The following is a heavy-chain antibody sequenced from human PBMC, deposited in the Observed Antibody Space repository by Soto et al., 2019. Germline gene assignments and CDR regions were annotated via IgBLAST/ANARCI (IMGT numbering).Heavy chain of an antibody. V-gene: IGHV4-39*01. D-gene: IGHD4-17*01. Sequence: SETLSLTCTVSGGSISSSSYYWGWIRQPPGKGLEWIGSIYYSGSTYYNPSLKSRVTVSVDTSKNQFSLKLSSVTAADTAVYYCARHELRWAFDYWGQGTLVTVSS. CDR2: IYYSGST. CDR1: GGSISSSSYY. CDR3: ARHELRWAFDY. J-gene: IGHJ4*02.